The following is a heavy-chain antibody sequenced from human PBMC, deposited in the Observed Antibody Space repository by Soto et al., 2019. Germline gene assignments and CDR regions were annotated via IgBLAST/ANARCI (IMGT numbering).Heavy chain of an antibody. CDR3: ARGSYGDFFWLDLGFDY. D-gene: IGHD4-17*01. V-gene: IGHV3-33*01. CDR1: GFTFSSYG. CDR2: IWYDGSNK. Sequence: PGGSLRLSCAASGFTFSSYGMHWVRQAPGKGLEWVAVIWYDGSNKYYADSVKGRFTISRDNSKNTLYLQMNSLRAEDTAVYYCARGSYGDFFWLDLGFDYWGQGTLVTVSS. J-gene: IGHJ4*02.